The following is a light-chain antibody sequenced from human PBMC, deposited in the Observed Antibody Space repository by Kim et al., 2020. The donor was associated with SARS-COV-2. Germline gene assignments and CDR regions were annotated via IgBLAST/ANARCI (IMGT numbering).Light chain of an antibody. CDR2: KAS. CDR1: QSISSW. J-gene: IGKJ1*01. CDR3: QQYNSYPWT. V-gene: IGKV1-5*03. Sequence: ACVGDRVTIACRASQSISSWLAWYQQKPGKAPKLLIYKASSLESGVPSRFSGSGSGTEFTLTSSSLQPDDFATYYCQQYNSYPWTFGQGTKVDIK.